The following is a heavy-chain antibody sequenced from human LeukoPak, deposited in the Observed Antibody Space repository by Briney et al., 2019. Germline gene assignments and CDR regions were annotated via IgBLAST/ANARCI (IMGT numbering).Heavy chain of an antibody. CDR2: IYHSGST. Sequence: SETLSLTCAVSGYSISSGYYWGWIQQPPGKGLEWIGSIYHSGSTYYNPSLKSRVTISVDTSKNQFSLKLSSVTAADTAVYYCARSSQHIVVVTHFDYWGQGTLVTVSS. D-gene: IGHD2-21*02. CDR3: ARSSQHIVVVTHFDY. J-gene: IGHJ4*02. V-gene: IGHV4-38-2*01. CDR1: GYSISSGYY.